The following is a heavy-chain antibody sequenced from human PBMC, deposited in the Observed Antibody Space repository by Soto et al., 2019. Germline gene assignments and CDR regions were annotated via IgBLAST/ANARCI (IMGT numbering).Heavy chain of an antibody. CDR3: ARLMDFWSGYPNWFDP. V-gene: IGHV4-39*01. J-gene: IGHJ5*02. D-gene: IGHD3-3*01. Sequence: QLQLQESGPGLVKPSETLSLTCTVSGGSISSSSYYWGWIRQPPGKGLEWIGSIYYSGSTYYNPSLKSRVTISVDTSKNQFSLKLSSVTAADTAVYYCARLMDFWSGYPNWFDPWGQGTLVTVSS. CDR2: IYYSGST. CDR1: GGSISSSSYY.